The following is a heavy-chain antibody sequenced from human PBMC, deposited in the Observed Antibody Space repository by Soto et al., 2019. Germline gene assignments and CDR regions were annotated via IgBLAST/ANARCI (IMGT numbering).Heavy chain of an antibody. D-gene: IGHD5-18*01. CDR1: GFTFSTYD. V-gene: IGHV3-23*01. CDR3: AKRFGYDYGPFES. Sequence: QPGGSLRLSCAASGFTFSTYDMIWVRQAPGKGLDWVSIVSGSGGITYYADSVKGRFTISRDNSKNTLDLQMISLRAGDTAVYYCAKRFGYDYGPFESWGRGTLVTVSS. J-gene: IGHJ4*02. CDR2: VSGSGGIT.